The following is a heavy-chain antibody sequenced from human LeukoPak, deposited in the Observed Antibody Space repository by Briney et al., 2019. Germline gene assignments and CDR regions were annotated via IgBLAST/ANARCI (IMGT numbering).Heavy chain of an antibody. V-gene: IGHV4-30-2*01. CDR3: ARERRDGYNRPYYGTDV. D-gene: IGHD5-24*01. Sequence: SPTLSLTCAVSGGSISSGGYSWSWIRRPPGKGLEWIVYIYHSGSTYYNPSLKSRVTISVDRSKNQFSLKLSSVTAADTAVYYCARERRDGYNRPYYGTDVWGQGTTVTVSS. CDR1: GGSISSGGYS. CDR2: IYHSGST. J-gene: IGHJ6*02.